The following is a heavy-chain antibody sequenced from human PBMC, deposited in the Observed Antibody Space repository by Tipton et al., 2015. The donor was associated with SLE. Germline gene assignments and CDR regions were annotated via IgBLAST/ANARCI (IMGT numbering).Heavy chain of an antibody. Sequence: TLSLTCAVYGESFSGYYWSWIRQPPGKGLEWIGEINDSGSTNYNPSLKSRVTISVDTSKNQFSLNLSSVTAADTAVYYCAREGTKGVAFDIWGQGTMVTVSS. D-gene: IGHD2-8*01. CDR1: GESFSGYY. V-gene: IGHV4-34*01. CDR2: INDSGST. J-gene: IGHJ3*02. CDR3: AREGTKGVAFDI.